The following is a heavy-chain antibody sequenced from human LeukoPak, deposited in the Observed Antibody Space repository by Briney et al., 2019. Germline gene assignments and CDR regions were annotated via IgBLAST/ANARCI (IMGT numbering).Heavy chain of an antibody. CDR2: ISGSGGTT. V-gene: IGHV3-23*01. J-gene: IGHJ4*02. D-gene: IGHD3-22*01. CDR3: AKATSIGYSYFDY. CDR1: GFAFSSYD. Sequence: PGGPLRLSCAASGFAFSSYDMSWVRQAPGKGLEWVSGISGSGGTTHYADSVKGRFTISRDNSKNTLFLQMNSLRAEDTAGFYCAKATSIGYSYFDYWGQGTLVTVSS.